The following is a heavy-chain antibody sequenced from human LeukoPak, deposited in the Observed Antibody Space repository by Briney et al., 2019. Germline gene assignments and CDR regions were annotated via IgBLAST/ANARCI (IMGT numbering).Heavy chain of an antibody. Sequence: GGSLRLSCAASGFTFSTYWMSWVRQAPGKGLEWVANINQDGSVKYYMDSVKGRFTISRDNAKNSLYLQMNSLRAEDTAVYYCAREEGDAFDIWGQGTMVTVSS. J-gene: IGHJ3*02. V-gene: IGHV3-7*03. CDR1: GFTFSTYW. CDR2: INQDGSVK. CDR3: AREEGDAFDI.